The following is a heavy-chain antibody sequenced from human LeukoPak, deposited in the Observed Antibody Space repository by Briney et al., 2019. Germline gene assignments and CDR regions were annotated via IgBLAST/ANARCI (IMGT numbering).Heavy chain of an antibody. Sequence: SETLSLTCSVSYGSVSGYYWTWIRQPPGKGLEWIGYIYYSGTTNYNPSLKSRITISVDTSKNQFSLKLSSVTAADTAVYYCARRTDDYYFDYWGQGTLVTVSS. CDR2: IYYSGTT. CDR3: ARRTDDYYFDY. V-gene: IGHV4-59*08. J-gene: IGHJ4*02. CDR1: YGSVSGYY. D-gene: IGHD1-1*01.